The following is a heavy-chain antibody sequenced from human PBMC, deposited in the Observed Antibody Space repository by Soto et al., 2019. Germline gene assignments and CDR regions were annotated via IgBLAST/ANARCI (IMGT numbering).Heavy chain of an antibody. Sequence: PGGSLRLSCAASGFTFTSYAMSWVRQAPGKGLEWGSAISGSGGSTYYADSVKGRFTISRDNSKNTLYLQLNSLRAEDTAVYYCAKDKYLTSGWGIAAAVTRFDYWGQGTLVTVSS. V-gene: IGHV3-23*01. CDR2: ISGSGGST. J-gene: IGHJ4*02. CDR1: GFTFTSYA. D-gene: IGHD6-13*01. CDR3: AKDKYLTSGWGIAAAVTRFDY.